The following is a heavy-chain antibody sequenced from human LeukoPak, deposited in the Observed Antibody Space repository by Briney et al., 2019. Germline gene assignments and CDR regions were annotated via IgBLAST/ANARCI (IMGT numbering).Heavy chain of an antibody. D-gene: IGHD5-24*01. Sequence: SETLSLTCTVSGGSIINYYWNWIRQPPGKVLEWIGYIYYTGNTNYNPPLKSRVTISVDTSKNQFSLKLSSVTAADTAVYYCARDRLQLQSWGQGTLVTVSS. V-gene: IGHV4-59*01. J-gene: IGHJ5*02. CDR1: GGSIINYY. CDR2: IYYTGNT. CDR3: ARDRLQLQS.